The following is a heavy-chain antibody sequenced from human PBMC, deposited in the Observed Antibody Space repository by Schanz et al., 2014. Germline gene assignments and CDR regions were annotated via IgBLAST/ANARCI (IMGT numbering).Heavy chain of an antibody. D-gene: IGHD6-19*01. CDR2: IVGSGDST. J-gene: IGHJ3*02. V-gene: IGHV3-23*04. CDR1: GFTFSSYA. CDR3: ATDYSGGGCHI. Sequence: EVQLVESGGGLVQPGGSLRLSCAASGFTFSSYAMSWVRQAPGKGLEWVSHIVGSGDSTYYADSVKGRFTISRDNSKNTLYLQMNSLRAEDTALYFCATDYSGGGCHIWGQGTMVTVSS.